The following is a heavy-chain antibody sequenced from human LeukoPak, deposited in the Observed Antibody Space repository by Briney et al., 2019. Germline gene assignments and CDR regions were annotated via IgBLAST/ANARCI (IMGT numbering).Heavy chain of an antibody. CDR2: ISYVGSNK. CDR1: GFTFSSYA. D-gene: IGHD2-2*01. CDR3: ARYCSSTSCYGAFDI. J-gene: IGHJ3*02. V-gene: IGHV3-30-3*01. Sequence: GGSLRLSCAASGFTFSSYAMHGLREAPGKGVEGVAVISYVGSNKYYAHSVKGRFTISRDNSKNTLYLQMNSLRAEDTAVYYCARYCSSTSCYGAFDIWGQGTMVTVSS.